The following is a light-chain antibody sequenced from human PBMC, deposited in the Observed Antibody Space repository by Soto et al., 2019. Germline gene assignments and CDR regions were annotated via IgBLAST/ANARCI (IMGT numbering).Light chain of an antibody. J-gene: IGLJ3*02. V-gene: IGLV2-14*01. Sequence: QSALTQPASVSGSPGQSITISCTGTSSDVGGYNYVSWYQQHPGKAPKLMIYEVSNRPSGVSNRFSVSKSGNTASLTISGLQAEDEADYYCSSYTSRVFGGGTKLTVL. CDR1: SSDVGGYNY. CDR3: SSYTSRV. CDR2: EVS.